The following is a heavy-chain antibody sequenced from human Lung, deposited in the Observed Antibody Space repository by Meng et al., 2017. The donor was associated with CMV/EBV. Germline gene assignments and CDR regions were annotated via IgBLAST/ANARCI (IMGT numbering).Heavy chain of an antibody. CDR3: ARGTYISGWYYYYYYYAMDV. CDR1: GFTFSNST. Sequence: SXKISXTASGFTFSNSTMSWVRQAPGKGLEWVGFIRSKAFGGTTEYAASVKGRFTISRDDSKGIACLQMNSLKVEDTAVYYCARGTYISGWYYYYYYYAMDVWGRGXTVTVSS. J-gene: IGHJ6*02. CDR2: IRSKAFGGTT. D-gene: IGHD6-19*01. V-gene: IGHV3-49*04.